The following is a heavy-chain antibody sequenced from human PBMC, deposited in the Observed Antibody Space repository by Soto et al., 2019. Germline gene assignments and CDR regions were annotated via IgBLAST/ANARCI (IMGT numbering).Heavy chain of an antibody. CDR2: ISYEGSNK. V-gene: IGHV3-30-3*01. D-gene: IGHD3-3*01. J-gene: IGHJ6*02. CDR1: GFTYSSYA. CDR3: ERDWRRSMDV. Sequence: GGPLRLSCAASGFTYSSYAMHWVRQAPGKGLEWGAVISYEGSNKYYADSVKGRFTITRDNSKNTLSLQMNSLRAEDTAVYFCERDWRRSMDVWGQGTTVTVSS.